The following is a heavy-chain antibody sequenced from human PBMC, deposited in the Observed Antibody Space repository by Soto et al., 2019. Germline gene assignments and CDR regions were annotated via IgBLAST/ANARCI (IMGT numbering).Heavy chain of an antibody. J-gene: IGHJ5*02. CDR2: ITAGNGNT. CDR1: GYTFTSYA. D-gene: IGHD2-2*02. CDR3: ARQARVVVPADIKGWFDP. Sequence: QVQLVQSGAEVKKPGASVKVSCKASGYTFTSYAMHWVRQAPGQRLEWMGWITAGNGNTKYSQKFQGRVTITRDTSSSTAYMELRRLRSEATAVYYCARQARVVVPADIKGWFDPWGQGTLVTVSS. V-gene: IGHV1-3*01.